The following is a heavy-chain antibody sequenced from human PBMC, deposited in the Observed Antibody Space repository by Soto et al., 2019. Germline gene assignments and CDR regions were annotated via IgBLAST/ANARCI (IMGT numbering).Heavy chain of an antibody. CDR2: ISDGGDET. D-gene: IGHD3-16*02. V-gene: IGHV3-23*01. CDR1: GFIFSNQA. CDR3: ARRGTYRWGHFDF. J-gene: IGHJ4*02. Sequence: GSLRLSCAASGFIFSNQAMCWVRQGPGKGLEWVSCISDGGDETFFLDSVKGRFAISRDNSENMLIMQMSSLRAEDTAIYQCARRGTYRWGHFDFWGQGTKVTVSS.